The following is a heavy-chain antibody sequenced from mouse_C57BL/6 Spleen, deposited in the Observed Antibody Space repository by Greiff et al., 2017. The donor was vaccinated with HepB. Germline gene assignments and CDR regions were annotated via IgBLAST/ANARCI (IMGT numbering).Heavy chain of an antibody. D-gene: IGHD1-1*01. CDR2: ISSGSSTI. V-gene: IGHV5-17*01. CDR1: GFTFSDYG. Sequence: EVKLVESGGGLVKPGGSLKLSCAASGFTFSDYGMHWVRQAPEQGLEWVAYISSGSSTIYHADTVKGRFTISRDNATNTLFLQMTSLRSADTAMYDLATVVAGDFDYWGQGTTLTVSS. CDR3: ATVVAGDFDY. J-gene: IGHJ2*01.